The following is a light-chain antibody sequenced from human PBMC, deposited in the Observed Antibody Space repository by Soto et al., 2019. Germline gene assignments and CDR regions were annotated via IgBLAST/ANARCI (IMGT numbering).Light chain of an antibody. Sequence: QSALTQPASVSGSPGQSITISYTGTSIDVGGYNYVSWYQQHPGKAPKLMIYDVSNRPSGVSNRFSGSKSGNTASLTISGLQAEDEADYYCSSYTSSSHVVFGGGTKLTVL. CDR1: SIDVGGYNY. CDR3: SSYTSSSHVV. CDR2: DVS. J-gene: IGLJ2*01. V-gene: IGLV2-14*01.